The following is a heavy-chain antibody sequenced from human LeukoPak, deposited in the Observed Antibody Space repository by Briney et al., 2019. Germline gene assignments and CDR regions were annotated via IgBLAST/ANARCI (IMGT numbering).Heavy chain of an antibody. Sequence: SETLSLTCTVAGGSISSYYWSWIRQPAGKGLEWIGRIYTSGSTNYNPSLKSRVTMSVDTSQNQFSLKLTSVTAADTAVYYCAREGQYSSSWVDYWGQGTLVTVSS. CDR1: GGSISSYY. V-gene: IGHV4-4*07. CDR2: IYTSGST. D-gene: IGHD6-13*01. CDR3: AREGQYSSSWVDY. J-gene: IGHJ4*02.